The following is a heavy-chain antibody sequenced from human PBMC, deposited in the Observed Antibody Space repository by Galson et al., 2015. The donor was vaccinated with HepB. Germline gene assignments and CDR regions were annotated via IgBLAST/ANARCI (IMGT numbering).Heavy chain of an antibody. CDR1: GFTFSSYG. CDR3: ARDFSAQMASFYYYYYGMDV. Sequence: SLRLSCAASGFTFSSYGMHWVRQAPGKGLEWVAVISYDGSNKYYADSVKGRFTISRDNSKNTLYLQMNSLRAEDTAVYYCARDFSAQMASFYYYYYGMDVWGQGTTVTASS. D-gene: IGHD3-16*02. V-gene: IGHV3-30*03. CDR2: ISYDGSNK. J-gene: IGHJ6*02.